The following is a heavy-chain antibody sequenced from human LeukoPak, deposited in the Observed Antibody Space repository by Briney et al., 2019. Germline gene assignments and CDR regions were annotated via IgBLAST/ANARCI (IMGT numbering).Heavy chain of an antibody. CDR2: IYYSGST. J-gene: IGHJ4*02. Sequence: SETLSLTCTVSGGSISSYYWSWIRQPPGKGLEWIGYIYYSGSTNYNPSLKSRVTISVGTSKNQFSLKLSSVTAADTAVYYCARNQVDSSGSFFDYWGQGTLVTVSS. V-gene: IGHV4-59*01. CDR3: ARNQVDSSGSFFDY. D-gene: IGHD3-22*01. CDR1: GGSISSYY.